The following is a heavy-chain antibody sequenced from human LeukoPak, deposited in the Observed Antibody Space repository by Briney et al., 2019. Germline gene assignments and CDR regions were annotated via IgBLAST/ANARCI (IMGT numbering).Heavy chain of an antibody. CDR2: IIGSGGST. D-gene: IGHD1-1*01. J-gene: IGHJ6*03. CDR3: ARVRLTNLAYYYYYMDV. Sequence: GGSLRLSCAVSGFTFRSYAMGCVRQAPGKGLECVSSIIGSGGSTYYADSVKGRFAISRDNAKNSLSLQMNSLRAEDTAVYYCARVRLTNLAYYYYYMDVWGKVTTVTVSS. V-gene: IGHV3-23*01. CDR1: GFTFRSYA.